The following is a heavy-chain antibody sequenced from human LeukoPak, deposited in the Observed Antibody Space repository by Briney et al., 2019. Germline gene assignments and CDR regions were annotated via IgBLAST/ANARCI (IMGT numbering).Heavy chain of an antibody. J-gene: IGHJ5*02. CDR2: INHSGST. V-gene: IGHV4-34*01. CDR1: GGSFSGYY. CDR3: ARGLRTMVPSYPNWFDP. D-gene: IGHD4/OR15-4a*01. Sequence: SETLSLTCAVYGGSFSGYYWSWIRQPPGKGREWIGEINHSGSTNYNPSLKSRVTISVDTSKNQFSLKLSSVTAADTAVYYCARGLRTMVPSYPNWFDPWGQGTLVTVSS.